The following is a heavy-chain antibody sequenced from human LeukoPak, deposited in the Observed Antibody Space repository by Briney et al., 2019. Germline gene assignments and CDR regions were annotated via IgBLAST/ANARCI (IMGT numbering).Heavy chain of an antibody. V-gene: IGHV1-24*01. D-gene: IGHD6-13*01. CDR1: GYTLTELS. Sequence: ASVKVSCKVSGYTLTELSMHWVRQAPGKGLEWMGGFDPEDGETIYAQKFQGRVTMTEDTSTDTAYMEPSSLRSEDTAVYYCATAIEADRQYYYGMDVWGQGTTVTVSS. J-gene: IGHJ6*02. CDR2: FDPEDGET. CDR3: ATAIEADRQYYYGMDV.